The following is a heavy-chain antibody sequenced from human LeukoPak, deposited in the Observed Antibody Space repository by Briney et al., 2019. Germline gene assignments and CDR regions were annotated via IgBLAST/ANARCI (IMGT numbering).Heavy chain of an antibody. V-gene: IGHV5-51*01. Sequence: GESLKISCKGSGYSFTSYWIGWVRQMPGKGLEWMGIINPGDSDTRYSPSFQGQVTISADKSVSTAYLQWSSLKASDTAMYYCARGSSGYSYGFDYWGQGTLVTVSS. J-gene: IGHJ4*02. CDR2: INPGDSDT. CDR1: GYSFTSYW. CDR3: ARGSSGYSYGFDY. D-gene: IGHD5-18*01.